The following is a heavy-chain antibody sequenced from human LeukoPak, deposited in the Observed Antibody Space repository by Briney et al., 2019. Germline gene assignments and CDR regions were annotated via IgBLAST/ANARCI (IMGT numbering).Heavy chain of an antibody. V-gene: IGHV3-11*01. D-gene: IGHD3-3*01. CDR2: ISSSGSTI. Sequence: GGSLRLSCAASGFTFSDHYMSWIRQAPGKGLEWVSYISSSGSTIYYADSEKGRFTISRDKAKISLYLQLNSLRAEDSAVYCCARYTTSIFGVFIYYFVYGAQGPRVSVS. CDR1: GFTFSDHY. J-gene: IGHJ4*02. CDR3: ARYTTSIFGVFIYYFVY.